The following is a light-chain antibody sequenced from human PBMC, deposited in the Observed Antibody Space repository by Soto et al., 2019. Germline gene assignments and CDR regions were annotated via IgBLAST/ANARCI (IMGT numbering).Light chain of an antibody. V-gene: IGLV2-14*01. CDR3: SSYTTGSLVV. CDR2: KVS. Sequence: QSALTQAASVSGSPGQSITISYTGTSSDVGAYDYVTWYQQHPGKAPKVMIYKVSNRPSGVSNRFSGSKSGNTASLTISGLQAEDEADYYCSSYTTGSLVVLGGGTKLTVL. J-gene: IGLJ2*01. CDR1: SSDVGAYDY.